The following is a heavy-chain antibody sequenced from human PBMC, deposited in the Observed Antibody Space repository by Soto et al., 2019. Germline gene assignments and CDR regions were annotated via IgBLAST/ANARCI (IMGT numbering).Heavy chain of an antibody. CDR2: LSGSGGCT. CDR1: GFTFSNYA. CDR3: AKSVDGNYYYMDV. J-gene: IGHJ6*03. V-gene: IGHV3-23*01. Sequence: QLGGSLRLSCAASGFTFSNYAMNWVRQTPGKGLEWVSVLSGSGGCTYYADSVKGRFTISRDNSKNTLYLHMISLRAEDTAVYYCAKSVDGNYYYMDVWGKGTTVTVSS.